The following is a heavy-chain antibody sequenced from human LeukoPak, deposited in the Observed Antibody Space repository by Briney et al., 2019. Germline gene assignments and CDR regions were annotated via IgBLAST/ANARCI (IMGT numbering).Heavy chain of an antibody. J-gene: IGHJ5*02. D-gene: IGHD5-12*01. CDR2: ISHDERTK. CDR1: GFNFDNYA. CDR3: ARDAFRGYQFDP. Sequence: PGGSLRLSCVASGFNFDNYAMHWVRQPLGKGLEWVAVISHDERTKYYADSMKGRITISRDNSKNTVFLQMNNLRAEDTAVYYCARDAFRGYQFDPWGQGTLVTVSS. V-gene: IGHV3-30*04.